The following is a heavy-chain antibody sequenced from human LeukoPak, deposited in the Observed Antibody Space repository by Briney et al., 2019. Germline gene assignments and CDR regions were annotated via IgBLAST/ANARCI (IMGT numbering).Heavy chain of an antibody. D-gene: IGHD3-10*01. V-gene: IGHV4-30-4*01. Sequence: KPSETLSLTCTVSGASVDLGDYYWPWIRQPPGKALEWSGYIYHSGSSYYNPSLNSRVTISVDTSNNQFSLKLSSVTAADTAVYYCASVINDCGSGGEYFQHWGQGTLVTVSS. J-gene: IGHJ1*01. CDR2: IYHSGSS. CDR1: GASVDLGDYY. CDR3: ASVINDCGSGGEYFQH.